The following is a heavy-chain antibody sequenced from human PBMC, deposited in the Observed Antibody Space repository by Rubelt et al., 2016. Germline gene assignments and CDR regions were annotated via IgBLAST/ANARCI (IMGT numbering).Heavy chain of an antibody. Sequence: VQLQESGPGLVKPSETLSLTCTVSGGSVSSGSYYWSWIRQPPGKGLEWIGYIYYSGSTNYNPSLKSRVTISVDTSKNQFSLKLSPVTAADTAVYYCATQTGHWPFDYWGQGTLVTVSS. D-gene: IGHD1-1*01. CDR3: ATQTGHWPFDY. V-gene: IGHV4-61*01. CDR1: GGSVSSGSYY. J-gene: IGHJ4*02. CDR2: IYYSGST.